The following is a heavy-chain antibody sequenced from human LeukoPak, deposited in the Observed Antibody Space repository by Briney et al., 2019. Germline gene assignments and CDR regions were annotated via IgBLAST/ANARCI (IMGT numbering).Heavy chain of an antibody. CDR3: ATETNGRHYDY. CDR1: GLTFSSSG. J-gene: IGHJ4*02. V-gene: IGHV3-21*06. D-gene: IGHD1-14*01. CDR2: IGPTGSDR. Sequence: PGGSLRLSCTASGLTFSSSGFNWVRQAPGKGLGWVASIGPTGSDRDHADSIKGRFTISRDNANNFLYLQMNSLRAEDTAVYYCATETNGRHYDYWGQGTLLTVSS.